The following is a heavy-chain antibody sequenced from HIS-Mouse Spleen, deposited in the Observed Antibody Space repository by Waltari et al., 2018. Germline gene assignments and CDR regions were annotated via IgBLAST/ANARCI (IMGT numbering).Heavy chain of an antibody. J-gene: IGHJ4*02. V-gene: IGHV3-73*01. CDR2: IRSKANSYAT. D-gene: IGHD6-6*01. CDR3: TISSIAARPDY. Sequence: EVPLVESGGGLVQPGGSLKLSLAVSGFTFRGAARHCVRQASGKGLEWVGRIRSKANSYATAYAASVKGRFTISRDDSKNTAYLQMNSLKTEDTAVYYCTISSIAARPDYWGQGTLVTVSS. CDR1: GFTFRGAA.